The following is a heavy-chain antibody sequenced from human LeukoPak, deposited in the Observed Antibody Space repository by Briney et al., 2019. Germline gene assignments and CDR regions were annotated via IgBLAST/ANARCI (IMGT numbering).Heavy chain of an antibody. CDR1: GGSFSDYY. CDR3: ARGRSREVYYYGSFFY. CDR2: INHRGIT. V-gene: IGHV4-34*01. J-gene: IGHJ4*02. Sequence: SETLSLTCVVYGGSFSDYYWSWIRQPPGKGLEWIGEINHRGITNYNPSLTSRVTISVDTSKNQFSLNLTSLTAADTAVYYCARGRSREVYYYGSFFYWGQGTLVTVSS. D-gene: IGHD3-10*01.